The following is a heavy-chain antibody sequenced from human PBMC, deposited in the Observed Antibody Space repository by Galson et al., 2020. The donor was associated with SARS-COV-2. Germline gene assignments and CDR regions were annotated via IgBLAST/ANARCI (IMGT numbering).Heavy chain of an antibody. Sequence: PETLSITCTVSGGSISSSSYYWRWIRQPPGKGLEWIGSIYYSESIYYNPSLKSRVTISVDTSKNQFSLKLSSVTAADTAVYYCARDSTYNWNSRAFYYWGQGTLVTVSS. CDR1: GGSISSSSYY. D-gene: IGHD1-7*01. CDR3: ARDSTYNWNSRAFYY. V-gene: IGHV4-39*07. CDR2: IYYSESI. J-gene: IGHJ4*02.